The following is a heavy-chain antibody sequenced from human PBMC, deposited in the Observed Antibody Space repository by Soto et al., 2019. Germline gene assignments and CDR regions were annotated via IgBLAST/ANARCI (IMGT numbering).Heavy chain of an antibody. V-gene: IGHV1-3*01. CDR2: INAGNGNT. D-gene: IGHD2-15*01. Sequence: QVQLVQSGAEVKKPGASVKVSCKASGYTFTSYAMHWVRQAPGQRLEWMGWINAGNGNTKYSQKFQGRVTITRDTSASTAYMVLSSLRSEATAVYSCARALGGWPDYWGQGTLVTVSS. CDR1: GYTFTSYA. CDR3: ARALGGWPDY. J-gene: IGHJ4*02.